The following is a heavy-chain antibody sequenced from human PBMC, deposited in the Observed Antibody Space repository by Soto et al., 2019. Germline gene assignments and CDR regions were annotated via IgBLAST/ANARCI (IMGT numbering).Heavy chain of an antibody. D-gene: IGHD3-22*01. CDR3: ASALTGYYENSGYYTNWFDP. V-gene: IGHV4-59*01. J-gene: IGHJ5*02. CDR1: GVSISSYY. Sequence: NPSETLSLTCTVSGVSISSYYWSWIRQPPGQGLEWIGYIYYSGSTNYNPSLKSRVTISVDTYKNQFSLKLSSVTAADTAVYYCASALTGYYENSGYYTNWFDPWGQGTLVTVSS. CDR2: IYYSGST.